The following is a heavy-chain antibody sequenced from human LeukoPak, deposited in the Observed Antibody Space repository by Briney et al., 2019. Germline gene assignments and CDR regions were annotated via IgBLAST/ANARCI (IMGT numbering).Heavy chain of an antibody. CDR3: ARGTTRHRLERPPGYDY. Sequence: SETLSLTCTVAGGSISSSSYYWGWIRQPPGKGLEWSGSIYYSGSTYYNPSLKSRVTISVDTSKNQFSLRLSSVTAADTAVYYCARGTTRHRLERPPGYDYWGQGTLVTVSS. D-gene: IGHD1-1*01. CDR1: GGSISSSSYY. J-gene: IGHJ4*02. CDR2: IYYSGST. V-gene: IGHV4-39*01.